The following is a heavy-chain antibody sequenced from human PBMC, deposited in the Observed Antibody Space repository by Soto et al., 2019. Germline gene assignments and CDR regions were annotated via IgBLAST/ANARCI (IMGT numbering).Heavy chain of an antibody. CDR2: IYYSENT. Sequence: SETLSLTCTVSGGSISSSSNPWGWIRQPPGKGLEWIGNIYYSENTYYNPSLKSRVTIPVDTSKNQFSLRLTSVTAADTAVYYCATHPPYGPLDHWGQGTLVTVSS. CDR1: GGSISSSSNP. D-gene: IGHD4-17*01. CDR3: ATHPPYGPLDH. V-gene: IGHV4-39*01. J-gene: IGHJ4*02.